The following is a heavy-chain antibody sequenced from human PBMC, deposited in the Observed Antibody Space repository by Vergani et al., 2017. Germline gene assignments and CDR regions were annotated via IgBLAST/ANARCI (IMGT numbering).Heavy chain of an antibody. CDR3: ARGTFLHAFDN. Sequence: QVQLQESGPGLLKPSQTLSLTCSVAGDSIRSGNYYWNWIRQPAGKGLDWMGRSYSSGSTSYNPSIKSRITMSLDTSKTQFSLNLISVTAPDTAVYYCARGTFLHAFDNWGQGTVVTVSS. CDR1: GDSIRSGNYY. D-gene: IGHD3-16*01. J-gene: IGHJ3*02. V-gene: IGHV4-61*02. CDR2: SYSSGST.